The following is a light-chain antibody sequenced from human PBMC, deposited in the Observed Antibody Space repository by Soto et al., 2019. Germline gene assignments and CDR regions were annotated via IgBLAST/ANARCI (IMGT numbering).Light chain of an antibody. CDR1: QSVSSNY. V-gene: IGKV3-20*01. CDR3: QQYGSSPRT. Sequence: EIVLTQSPGTLSLSPGERATLSCRASQSVSSNYLAWYQQKPGQAPRLLIYHASHRASGIPDRFSGSWSGTDFTLTISRPEPEDFAVYYCQQYGSSPRTFGQGTKVEIK. J-gene: IGKJ1*01. CDR2: HAS.